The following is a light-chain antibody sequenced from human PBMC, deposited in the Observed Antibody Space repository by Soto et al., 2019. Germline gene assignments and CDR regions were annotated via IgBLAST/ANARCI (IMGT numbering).Light chain of an antibody. CDR1: SSEVGGYNY. CDR3: SSYTSSSSLGV. V-gene: IGLV2-14*01. Sequence: QSALTQPASVSGSPGQWITISCTGTSSEVGGYNYVSWYQQHPGKAPKLMIYEVTNRPSGVSNRFSGSKSGNTASLTISGLQAEDEADYYCSSYTSSSSLGVFGTGTKLTV. J-gene: IGLJ1*01. CDR2: EVT.